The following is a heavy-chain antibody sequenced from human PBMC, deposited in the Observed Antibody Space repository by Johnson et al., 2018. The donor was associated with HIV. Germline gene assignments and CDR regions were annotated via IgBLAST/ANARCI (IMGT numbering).Heavy chain of an antibody. D-gene: IGHD3-22*01. CDR3: ARARRVVIGPDGFDI. V-gene: IGHV3-66*02. CDR2: IYSGGST. J-gene: IGHJ3*02. Sequence: VQLVESGGGLEQPGRSLRLSCTASGFNFGDHSMAWVRQAPGNGLEWVSVIYSGGSTHYADSVKGRFTMSRDNSKNTLYLQMNSLRGEDTAVYYCARARRVVIGPDGFDIWGQGTMVTVSS. CDR1: GFNFGDHS.